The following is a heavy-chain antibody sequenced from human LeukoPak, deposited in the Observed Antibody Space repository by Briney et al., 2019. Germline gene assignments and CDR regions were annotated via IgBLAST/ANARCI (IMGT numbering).Heavy chain of an antibody. CDR2: IYYSGST. V-gene: IGHV4-59*08. J-gene: IGHJ4*02. Sequence: SETLSLTCTVSGGSISSYYWSWIRQPPGKGLEWIGYIYYSGSTNYNPSLKSRVTISVDTSKNQFSLKLSSVAAADTAVYYCARGGSYFDYWGQGTLVTVSS. CDR3: ARGGSYFDY. D-gene: IGHD1-26*01. CDR1: GGSISSYY.